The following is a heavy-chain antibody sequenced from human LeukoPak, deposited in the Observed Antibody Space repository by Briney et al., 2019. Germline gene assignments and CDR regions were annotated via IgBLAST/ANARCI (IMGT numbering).Heavy chain of an antibody. V-gene: IGHV4-59*01. CDR2: VSYIGST. CDR3: ARVEVGAANRQWYGMDV. J-gene: IGHJ6*02. D-gene: IGHD6-19*01. Sequence: PSETLSLTCTISGSSISSYYWSWILQPPGKGLEWIGYVSYIGSTNYNPSLKSRVTISVDMSKSLFSLKLSSVTAADTAVYYCARVEVGAANRQWYGMDVWGQGTTVTVSS. CDR1: GSSISSYY.